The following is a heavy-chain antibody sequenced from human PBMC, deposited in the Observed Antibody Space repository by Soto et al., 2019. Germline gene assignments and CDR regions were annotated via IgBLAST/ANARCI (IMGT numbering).Heavy chain of an antibody. CDR3: ARDSRLRSVGDY. Sequence: EVLLVESGGGLVQPGGSLRLSCAASGFTVTSSYMSWVRQAPGKGLECVSLVYSNGATCYADSVKGRFTISRHTFRNTLDLQMNSLRAEDTAVYYCARDSRLRSVGDYWGQGTLVTVSS. V-gene: IGHV3-66*01. CDR1: GFTVTSSY. J-gene: IGHJ4*02. CDR2: VYSNGAT. D-gene: IGHD3-3*01.